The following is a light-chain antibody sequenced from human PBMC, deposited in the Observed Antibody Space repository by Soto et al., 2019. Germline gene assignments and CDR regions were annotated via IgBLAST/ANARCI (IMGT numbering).Light chain of an antibody. CDR3: QSYDSRLSWV. CDR1: ISNIGAGYD. CDR2: GNS. V-gene: IGLV1-40*01. J-gene: IGLJ3*02. Sequence: QSVLTQPHSVSGAPGQRVTISCTGSISNIGAGYDVHWYQQLPGTAPKLLIYGNSNRPSGVPDRFSGSKSGTSASLAITGLQAEDEADYYCQSYDSRLSWVFGGGTKVTVL.